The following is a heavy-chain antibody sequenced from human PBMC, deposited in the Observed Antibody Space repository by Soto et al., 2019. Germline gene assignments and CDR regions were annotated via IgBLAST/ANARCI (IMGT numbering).Heavy chain of an antibody. CDR3: TRGVPVVAATRLNWFDP. D-gene: IGHD2-15*01. J-gene: IGHJ5*02. V-gene: IGHV3-49*03. Sequence: GGSLRLSCTASGFTFGDYAMSWFRQAPGKGLEWVGFIRSKAYGGTTEYAASVKGRFTISRDDSKSIAYLQMNSLKTEDTAVYYCTRGVPVVAATRLNWFDPWGQGTLVTVSS. CDR1: GFTFGDYA. CDR2: IRSKAYGGTT.